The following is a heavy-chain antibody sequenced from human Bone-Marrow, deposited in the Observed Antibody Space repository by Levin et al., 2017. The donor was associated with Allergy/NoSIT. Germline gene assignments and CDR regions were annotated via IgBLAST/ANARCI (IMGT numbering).Heavy chain of an antibody. J-gene: IGHJ3*02. Sequence: PGGSLRLSCAASGFTVSHNYMSWVRQAPGKGLEWVSVIYAGGNTYYADSVKGRFTISRDNSKNTLYLRMNSLRAEDTAVYYCARDPRYCSGGSCYYYAFDIWGQGTMVTVSS. V-gene: IGHV3-53*01. CDR3: ARDPRYCSGGSCYYYAFDI. CDR1: GFTVSHNY. D-gene: IGHD2-15*01. CDR2: IYAGGNT.